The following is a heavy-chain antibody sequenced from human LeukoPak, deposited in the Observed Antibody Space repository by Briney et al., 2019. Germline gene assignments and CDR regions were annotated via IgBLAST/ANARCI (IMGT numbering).Heavy chain of an antibody. Sequence: GGSLRLSCAASGFTFDDYAMHWVRHAPGKGLEWVSLISGVGGSTYYADSVKGRFTISRDNSKNSLYLQMNSLRTEDTALYYCAKEITTKYYFDYWGQGTLVTVSS. V-gene: IGHV3-43*02. J-gene: IGHJ4*02. CDR2: ISGVGGST. CDR3: AKEITTKYYFDY. CDR1: GFTFDDYA. D-gene: IGHD4-11*01.